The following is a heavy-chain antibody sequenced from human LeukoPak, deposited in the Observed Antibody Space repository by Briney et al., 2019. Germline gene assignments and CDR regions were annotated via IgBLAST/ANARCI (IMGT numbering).Heavy chain of an antibody. J-gene: IGHJ6*04. Sequence: GGSLRLSCAASGFTFSSYGMHWVRQAPGKGLEWVAFIRYDGNNKYYADSVKGRFTISRDNSKNTLYLQMNSLRAEDTAVNYCARLLGAYSSSSSMDVWGKGTTVTVYS. CDR3: ARLLGAYSSSSSMDV. V-gene: IGHV3-30*02. D-gene: IGHD6-6*01. CDR2: IRYDGNNK. CDR1: GFTFSSYG.